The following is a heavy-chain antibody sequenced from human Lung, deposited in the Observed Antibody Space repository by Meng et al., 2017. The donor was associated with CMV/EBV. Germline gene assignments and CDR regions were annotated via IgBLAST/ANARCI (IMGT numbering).Heavy chain of an antibody. J-gene: IGHJ6*02. Sequence: ASVXVSCKASGYTFTTYDINWVRQATGQGLEWMGWMNPNSGNTGYAQKFQGRVTLTRVTSISTAYMELSSLTSDDTAVYYCARTRIEVEPDGRKIKYYNYGMDVWGQGTTVTFSS. CDR2: MNPNSGNT. CDR1: GYTFTTYD. V-gene: IGHV1-8*01. CDR3: ARTRIEVEPDGRKIKYYNYGMDV. D-gene: IGHD2-2*01.